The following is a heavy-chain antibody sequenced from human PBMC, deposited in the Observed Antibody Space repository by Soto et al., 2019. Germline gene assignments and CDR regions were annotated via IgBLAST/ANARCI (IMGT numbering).Heavy chain of an antibody. CDR1: GYTLTELS. CDR3: ARELYCSSTSCYGFSWFDP. V-gene: IGHV1-24*01. D-gene: IGHD2-2*01. Sequence: ASVKVSCKVSGYTLTELSMHWVRHAPGQGLEWMGWINPDDGDTNYAQKFQGRVTMTADTSTSTAYMELRSLRSEDMAVYYCARELYCSSTSCYGFSWFDPWGQGTLVTVSS. J-gene: IGHJ5*02. CDR2: INPDDGDT.